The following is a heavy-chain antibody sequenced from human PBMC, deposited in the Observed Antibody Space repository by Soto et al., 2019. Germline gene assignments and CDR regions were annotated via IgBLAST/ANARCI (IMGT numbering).Heavy chain of an antibody. D-gene: IGHD2-8*01. J-gene: IGHJ6*02. CDR1: GYTFTRYG. CDR3: AKNGQPPYYYYGMDV. Sequence: QGQLVQSGGEVKKPWASVKVSCKASGYTFTRYGISWVRQAPGQGLEWMGWISCYTGDTKYAQKFQGRVTMTVDTSTTTAYMELRSLTSDDRAVYYCAKNGQPPYYYYGMDVWGQGTTVTVAS. V-gene: IGHV1-18*01. CDR2: ISCYTGDT.